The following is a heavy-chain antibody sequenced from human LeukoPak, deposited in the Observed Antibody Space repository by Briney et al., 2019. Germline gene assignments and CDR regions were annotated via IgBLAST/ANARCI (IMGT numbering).Heavy chain of an antibody. D-gene: IGHD1-26*01. CDR3: ARSRSGSYDY. J-gene: IGHJ4*02. V-gene: IGHV4-4*09. CDR1: GGSISSYD. Sequence: PSETLSLTCTVSGGSISSYDWSWIRQPPGKGLEWIGYIYTSGSTNYNPSLKSRVTISVDTSKNKFSLKLSSVTAADTAVYYCARSRSGSYDYWGQGTLVTVSS. CDR2: IYTSGST.